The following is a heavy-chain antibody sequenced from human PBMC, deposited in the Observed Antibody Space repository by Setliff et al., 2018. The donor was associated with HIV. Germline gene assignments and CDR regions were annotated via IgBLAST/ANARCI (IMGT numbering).Heavy chain of an antibody. CDR2: IYYNGNT. J-gene: IGHJ4*02. V-gene: IGHV4-59*01. CDR3: AREIYGGNSRPFDY. Sequence: PSETLSLTCTISGGSITGCFWSWTRQPPGKGLEWIGYIYYNGNTNYNPSLKSRGTISVDTSKNQFSLKLTSVTAADTAVYYCAREIYGGNSRPFDYWGQGTLVTVSS. CDR1: GGSITGCF. D-gene: IGHD4-17*01.